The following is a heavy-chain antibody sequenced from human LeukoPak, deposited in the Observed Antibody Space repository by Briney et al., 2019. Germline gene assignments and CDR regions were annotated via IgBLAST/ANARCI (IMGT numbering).Heavy chain of an antibody. J-gene: IGHJ4*02. Sequence: SGGSLRLSCAASGFTFSSYDMHWVRQATGKGLEWVSAIGTAGDTYYPGSVKGRFTISRENAKNSLYLQMNSLRAGDTAVYYCARAIVYCGGDCYLFDYWGQGTLDTVSS. CDR3: ARAIVYCGGDCYLFDY. D-gene: IGHD2-21*02. CDR2: IGTAGDT. V-gene: IGHV3-13*01. CDR1: GFTFSSYD.